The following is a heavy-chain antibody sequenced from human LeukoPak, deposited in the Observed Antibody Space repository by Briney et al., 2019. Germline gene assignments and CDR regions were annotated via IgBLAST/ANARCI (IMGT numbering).Heavy chain of an antibody. CDR2: INPNSGGR. J-gene: IGHJ4*02. V-gene: IGHV1-2*02. CDR3: ARGETVTIFGVVVYGREYYFDY. Sequence: ASVKVSCKASGYTFTGYYMHWVRQAPGQGLEWMGWINPNSGGRNYAQKFQGRVTMTRDTSISTAYMELSRLRSDDTAVYYCARGETVTIFGVVVYGREYYFDYWGQGTLVTVSS. D-gene: IGHD3-3*01. CDR1: GYTFTGYY.